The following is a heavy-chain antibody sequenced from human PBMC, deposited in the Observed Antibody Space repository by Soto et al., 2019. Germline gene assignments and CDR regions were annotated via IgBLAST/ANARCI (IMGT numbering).Heavy chain of an antibody. V-gene: IGHV1-69*13. J-gene: IGHJ6*02. CDR3: ARAITGTKASGFYYYGMDV. D-gene: IGHD1-7*01. Sequence: SVKVSCKASGGTFSSYAISWVRQAPGQGLEWMGGIIPIFGIANYAQKFQGRVTITANESTSTAYMELSSLRSEDTAVYYCARAITGTKASGFYYYGMDVWGQGXTVTVYS. CDR2: IIPIFGIA. CDR1: GGTFSSYA.